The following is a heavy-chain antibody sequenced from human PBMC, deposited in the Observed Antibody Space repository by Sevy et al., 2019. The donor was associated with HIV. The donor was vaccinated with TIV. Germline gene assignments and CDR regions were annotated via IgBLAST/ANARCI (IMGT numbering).Heavy chain of an antibody. V-gene: IGHV3-49*03. CDR3: TRTSYYYDSGSYFGMDV. CDR2: IRSKTYGGTT. D-gene: IGHD3-10*01. J-gene: IGHJ6*02. Sequence: GGSLRLSCTPSGFTSGDYILTWFRQAPGKGLEWVGFIRSKTYGGTTEYAASVKGRIPITRDDSKNIAYLRMNSLKTEDTAVYYCTRTSYYYDSGSYFGMDVWGQGTTVTVSS. CDR1: GFTSGDYI.